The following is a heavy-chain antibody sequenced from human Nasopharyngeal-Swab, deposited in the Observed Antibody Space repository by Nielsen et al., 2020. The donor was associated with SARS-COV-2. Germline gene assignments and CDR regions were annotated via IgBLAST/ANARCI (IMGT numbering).Heavy chain of an antibody. Sequence: SETLSLTCTVSGGSISTTTYYWGWIRQPPGKGLEWIGSIYYSGTTYYNPSLKSRVTISVDTSKNQFSLKLSSVTAADTAVYYCARESNGGRRAFDIWGQGTMVTVSS. V-gene: IGHV4-39*02. CDR3: ARESNGGRRAFDI. CDR2: IYYSGTT. CDR1: GGSISTTTYY. D-gene: IGHD4-23*01. J-gene: IGHJ3*02.